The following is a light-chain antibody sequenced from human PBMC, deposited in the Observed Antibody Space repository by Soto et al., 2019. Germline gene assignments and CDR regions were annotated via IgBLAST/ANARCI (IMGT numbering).Light chain of an antibody. CDR1: SSDVGGYNY. CDR3: SSYAGTNNPPYV. Sequence: QSALTQPPSASGSPGQSVTISCTGTSSDVGGYNYVSWYQQHPGKAPKLMIFEVNKRPSEVPDRFSGSKSGNTASLTVSGLQAEDEADYYCSSYAGTNNPPYVFGTGTKLTVL. J-gene: IGLJ1*01. CDR2: EVN. V-gene: IGLV2-8*01.